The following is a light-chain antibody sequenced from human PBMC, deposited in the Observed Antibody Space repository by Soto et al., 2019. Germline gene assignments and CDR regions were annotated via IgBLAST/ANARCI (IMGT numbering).Light chain of an antibody. CDR2: DSS. V-gene: IGKV3-11*01. Sequence: EIVLTQSPVTLSLSPGERATLSCRASQTVSSYVAWYQQRHGQAPRLVIYDSSNRAPGVPARFRGSGSGTQFTLTISSLEPEDSAVYYCQQRYNRPPYTFGQGTKLEIK. J-gene: IGKJ2*01. CDR3: QQRYNRPPYT. CDR1: QTVSSY.